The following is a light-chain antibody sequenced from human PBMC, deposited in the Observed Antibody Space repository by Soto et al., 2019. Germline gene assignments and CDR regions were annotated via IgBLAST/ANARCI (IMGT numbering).Light chain of an antibody. Sequence: EIVLTPSLATLSLSPGEGATLSCRASQSVSSYLAWYQQKPGQAPRLLIYDASNRATGIPARFSGSGSGTDFTLTISSLEPEDFAVYYCQQRSNWPLTFGGGTKVDI. J-gene: IGKJ4*01. CDR3: QQRSNWPLT. CDR1: QSVSSY. V-gene: IGKV3-11*01. CDR2: DAS.